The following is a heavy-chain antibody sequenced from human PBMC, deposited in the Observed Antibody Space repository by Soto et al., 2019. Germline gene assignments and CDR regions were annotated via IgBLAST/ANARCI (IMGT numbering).Heavy chain of an antibody. J-gene: IGHJ4*02. CDR2: NIPIFGTA. CDR3: ASALMVVGAAVYFDY. Sequence: GASVKVSCKASGGTFSSYAISWVRQAPGQGLEWMGGNIPIFGTANYAQKFQGRVTITADESTSTAYMELSSLRSEDTAVYYCASALMVVGAAVYFDYWGQGTLVTVSS. D-gene: IGHD1-26*01. CDR1: GGTFSSYA. V-gene: IGHV1-69*13.